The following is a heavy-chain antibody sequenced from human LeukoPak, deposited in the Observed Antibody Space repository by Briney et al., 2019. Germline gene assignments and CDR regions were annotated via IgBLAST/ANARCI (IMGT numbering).Heavy chain of an antibody. J-gene: IGHJ4*02. CDR1: GGTFSSYA. V-gene: IGHV1-69*04. Sequence: VASVKVSCKASGGTFSSYAISWVRQAPGQVLAWMGRIIPILGIANYAQKFQGRVTITADKSTSTAYMELSSLRSEDTAVYYCARGCRSTSCPDDYWGQGTLVTVSS. CDR3: ARGCRSTSCPDDY. D-gene: IGHD2-2*01. CDR2: IIPILGIA.